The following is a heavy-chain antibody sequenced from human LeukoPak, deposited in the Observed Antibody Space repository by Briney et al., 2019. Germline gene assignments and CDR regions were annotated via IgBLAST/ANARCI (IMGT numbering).Heavy chain of an antibody. V-gene: IGHV4-34*01. J-gene: IGHJ6*03. CDR2: INHSGST. Sequence: SETLSLTCAVYGGSFSGYYWSWIRQPPGKGLEWIGEINHSGSTNYNPSLKSRVTISVDTSKNQFSLKLSSVTAADTAVYYCARGVTFMVRGVITTYYYYCMDVWGKGTTVTVSS. D-gene: IGHD3-10*01. CDR1: GGSFSGYY. CDR3: ARGVTFMVRGVITTYYYYCMDV.